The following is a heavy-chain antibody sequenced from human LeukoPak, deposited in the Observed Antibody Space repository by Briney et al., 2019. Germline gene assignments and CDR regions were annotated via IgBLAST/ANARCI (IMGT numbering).Heavy chain of an antibody. J-gene: IGHJ6*03. D-gene: IGHD3-10*01. CDR1: GFTFRRYG. CDR2: ISGSGGST. CDR3: XTPXPHGSDPSLXXXXMDV. V-gene: IGHV3-23*01. Sequence: GSLXXSXAASGFTFRRYGMTWVRQAPGKGLEWVSSISGSGGSTFYADSGKGRFTSSRDNSKNTLYLQMNSLRAEDTAVYYXXTPXPHGSDPSLXXXXMDVWGKXTTVTISS.